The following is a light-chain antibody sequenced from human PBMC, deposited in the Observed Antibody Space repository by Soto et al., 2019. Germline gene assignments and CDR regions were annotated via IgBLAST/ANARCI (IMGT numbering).Light chain of an antibody. CDR2: EGN. Sequence: QSALTQPPSASGSLGQSVTISCTGTSSDVGGYNYVSWHQQHPGKAPKHMIYEGNKRSPGVPHRLSGSKSGKTASLTGSGLQAEDEADYYCISFAGGGNPVLFGGGTPLTVL. CDR3: ISFAGGGNPVL. CDR1: SSDVGGYNY. J-gene: IGLJ2*01. V-gene: IGLV2-8*01.